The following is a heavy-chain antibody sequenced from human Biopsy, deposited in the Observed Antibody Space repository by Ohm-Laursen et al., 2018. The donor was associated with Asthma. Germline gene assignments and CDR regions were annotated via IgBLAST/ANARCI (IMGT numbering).Heavy chain of an antibody. Sequence: SLRLSCTASGFAVSRDYMFWVRQAPGKGLEWVSVIYSGGTSHTADSVKGRFTISRDNSKNTLFLQMNSLTAEDTAVYYRAREGVAGTHIEDWGQGTLVTVSS. CDR3: AREGVAGTHIED. CDR2: IYSGGTS. V-gene: IGHV3-66*02. CDR1: GFAVSRDY. J-gene: IGHJ4*02. D-gene: IGHD6-19*01.